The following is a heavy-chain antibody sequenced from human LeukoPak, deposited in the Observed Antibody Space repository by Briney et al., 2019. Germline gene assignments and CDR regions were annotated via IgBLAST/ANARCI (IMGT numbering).Heavy chain of an antibody. D-gene: IGHD3-22*01. J-gene: IGHJ4*02. V-gene: IGHV1-24*01. CDR3: ATVEREYFDTSGYFDY. Sequence: ASVKVSCKPSGYTFTSYGISWVRQTPRKGLEWLGGFDPEDGKIVYAQKFQGRVTMTEDTSRDTAYMELSSLSSEDTAVYYCATVEREYFDTSGYFDYWGPGTLVTVSS. CDR1: GYTFTSYG. CDR2: FDPEDGKI.